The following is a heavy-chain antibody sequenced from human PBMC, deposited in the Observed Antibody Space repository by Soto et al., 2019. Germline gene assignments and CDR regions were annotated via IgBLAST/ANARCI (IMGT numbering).Heavy chain of an antibody. CDR1: GGGNLRDYR. CDR2: IIPKLGSA. J-gene: IGHJ4*02. Sequence: SVKVSCKASGGGNLRDYRTTWVRRAPGQGLEWMGGIIPKLGSANYAQNFQGRVTVTADESTNTVYMELRSLRSDDTAVYYCARGDDGYNFGAVYWGQGTPVTSPQ. CDR3: ARGDDGYNFGAVY. V-gene: IGHV1-69*13. D-gene: IGHD5-12*01.